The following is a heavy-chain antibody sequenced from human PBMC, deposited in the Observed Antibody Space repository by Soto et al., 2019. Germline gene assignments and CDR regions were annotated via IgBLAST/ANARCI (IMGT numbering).Heavy chain of an antibody. CDR3: AREPLDYGDYEFYFDY. CDR1: GYTFTSYG. CDR2: ISAYNGNT. Sequence: GASVKVSCKASGYTFTSYGISWVRQAPGQGLEWMGWISAYNGNTNYAQKLQGRVTMTTDTSTSTAYMELRSLRSDDTAVYYCAREPLDYGDYEFYFDYWGQGTLVTVSS. J-gene: IGHJ4*02. D-gene: IGHD4-17*01. V-gene: IGHV1-18*01.